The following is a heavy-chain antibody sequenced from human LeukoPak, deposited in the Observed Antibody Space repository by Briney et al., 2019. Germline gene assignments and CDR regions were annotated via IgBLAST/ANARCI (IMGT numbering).Heavy chain of an antibody. CDR1: GGSVSSGSYY. CDR3: ARTGYQGGY. V-gene: IGHV4-61*01. CDR2: IYYSGST. D-gene: IGHD2-2*01. Sequence: KASETLSLTCTVSGGSVSSGSYYWSWIRQPPGKGLEWIGYIYYSGSTNYNPSLKSRVTISVDTSKNQFSLKLSSVTAADTAVYYCARTGYQGGYWGQGTLVTVSS. J-gene: IGHJ4*02.